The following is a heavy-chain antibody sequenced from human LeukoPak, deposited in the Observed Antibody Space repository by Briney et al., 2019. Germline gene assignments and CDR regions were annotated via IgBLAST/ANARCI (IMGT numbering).Heavy chain of an antibody. V-gene: IGHV1-8*01. Sequence: ASVKVSCKASGYTFTSYDINWVRQATGQGLEWMGWMNPNSGNTGYAQKFQGRVTMTTDTSTSTAYMELRSLRSDDTAVYYCARGGDVPYYDSSGYPIDYWGQGTLVTVSS. CDR3: ARGGDVPYYDSSGYPIDY. CDR1: GYTFTSYD. CDR2: MNPNSGNT. J-gene: IGHJ4*02. D-gene: IGHD3-22*01.